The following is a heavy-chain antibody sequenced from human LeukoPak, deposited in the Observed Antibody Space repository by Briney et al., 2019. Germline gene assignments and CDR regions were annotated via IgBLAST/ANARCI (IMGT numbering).Heavy chain of an antibody. D-gene: IGHD1-7*01. CDR3: TTAPLNPELYDMDV. J-gene: IGHJ6*02. CDR1: GFTFSSYA. Sequence: GGSLRLSCVASGFTFSSYAMTWVRQAPGKGLEWVSTISASGTPTYFADSVKGRFTISRDDSKNTVYLQMNSLKTEDTAVYYCTTAPLNPELYDMDVWGQGTTVTVSS. CDR2: ISASGTPT. V-gene: IGHV3-23*01.